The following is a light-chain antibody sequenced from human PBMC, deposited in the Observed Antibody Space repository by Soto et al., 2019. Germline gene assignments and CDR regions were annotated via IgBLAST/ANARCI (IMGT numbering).Light chain of an antibody. Sequence: EVVLTQSPATLSLSPGERATLSCRASQTVTTYLAWYQQKPGQAPRLLIYGASSRATGIPDRFSGSGSGTEFTLTISRLEPEDFAVYYCHQYGISPFGGGTKVAIK. CDR3: HQYGISP. V-gene: IGKV3-20*01. J-gene: IGKJ4*01. CDR1: QTVTTY. CDR2: GAS.